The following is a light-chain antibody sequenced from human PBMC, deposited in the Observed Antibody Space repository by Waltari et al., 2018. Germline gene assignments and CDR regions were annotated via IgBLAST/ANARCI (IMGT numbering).Light chain of an antibody. Sequence: QSALTQPASVSGSPGQSITISCTGTSSDVGRYFLVPWYQQHPGKAPKLMIYEVNKRPSGVSDRFSGSKSGSTAFLTISGLQAEDEAHYYCCSYAGSSVFKVLFGGGTKLTVL. CDR3: CSYAGSSVFKVL. CDR1: SSDVGRYFL. V-gene: IGLV2-23*02. J-gene: IGLJ2*01. CDR2: EVN.